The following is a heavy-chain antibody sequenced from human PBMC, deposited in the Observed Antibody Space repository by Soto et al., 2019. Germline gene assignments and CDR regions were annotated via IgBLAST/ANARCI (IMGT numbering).Heavy chain of an antibody. CDR2: IWYDGSNK. CDR3: AREDWNDPYYYGMDV. D-gene: IGHD1-1*01. V-gene: IGHV3-33*01. CDR1: GFTFSGYG. J-gene: IGHJ6*02. Sequence: PGGSLRLSCAASGFTFSGYGMHWVRQAPGKGLEWVAVIWYDGSNKYYADSVKGRFTISRDNSKNTLYLQMNSLRAEDTAVYYCAREDWNDPYYYGMDVWSQGTTVTVSS.